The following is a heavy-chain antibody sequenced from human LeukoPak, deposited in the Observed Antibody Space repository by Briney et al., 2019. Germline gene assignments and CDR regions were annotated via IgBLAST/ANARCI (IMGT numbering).Heavy chain of an antibody. CDR3: AKGWLRLDY. CDR1: GFTFSSYG. CDR2: ISSSGGST. D-gene: IGHD5-12*01. J-gene: IGHJ4*02. Sequence: GGSLRLSCAASGFTFSSYGMTWVRQAPGKGLEWVSAISSSGGSTYYADSVKGRFTISRDNSKNTLYLQMNSLRAEDTAVYYCAKGWLRLDYWGQGTLVTVSS. V-gene: IGHV3-23*01.